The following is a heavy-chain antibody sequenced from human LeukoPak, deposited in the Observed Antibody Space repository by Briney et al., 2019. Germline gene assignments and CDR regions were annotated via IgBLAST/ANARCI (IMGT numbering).Heavy chain of an antibody. V-gene: IGHV3-64*01. D-gene: IGHD3-9*01. Sequence: GGSLRLSCAASGFTFSSYAMHWVRQAPGKGLEYVSAISSNGGSTYYANSVKGRFTISRDNSKNTLYLQMGSLRAEDMAVYYCARDRGHDILTGYYRYFDYWGQGTLVTVSS. CDR2: ISSNGGST. CDR3: ARDRGHDILTGYYRYFDY. J-gene: IGHJ4*02. CDR1: GFTFSSYA.